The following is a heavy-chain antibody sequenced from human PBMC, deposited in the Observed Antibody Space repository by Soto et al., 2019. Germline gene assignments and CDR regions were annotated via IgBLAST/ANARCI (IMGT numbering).Heavy chain of an antibody. CDR3: ARRSGSYYGYFDY. Sequence: PSETLSLTCTVSGGSISSYYWSWIRQPPGKGLEWIGYIYYSGSTNYNPSLKSRVTISVDTSKNQFSLKLSSVTAADTAVYYCARRSGSYYGYFDYWGQGTLVTVSS. V-gene: IGHV4-59*01. D-gene: IGHD1-26*01. CDR1: GGSISSYY. J-gene: IGHJ4*02. CDR2: IYYSGST.